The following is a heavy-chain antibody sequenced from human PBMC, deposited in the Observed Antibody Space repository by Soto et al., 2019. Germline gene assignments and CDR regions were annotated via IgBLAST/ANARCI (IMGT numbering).Heavy chain of an antibody. CDR1: GGSISSGDYY. V-gene: IGHV4-30-4*01. CDR3: ARGGYGNWFDP. J-gene: IGHJ5*02. D-gene: IGHD5-12*01. CDR2: IYYSGST. Sequence: PSETLSLTCAVSGGSISSGDYYWSWIRQPPGKGLEWIGYIYYSGSTYYNPSLKSRVTISVDTSKNQFSLKLSSVTAADTAVYYCARGGYGNWFDPWGQGTLVTVSS.